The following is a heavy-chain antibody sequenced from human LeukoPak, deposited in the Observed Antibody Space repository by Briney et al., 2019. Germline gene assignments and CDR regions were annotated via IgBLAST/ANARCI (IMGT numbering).Heavy chain of an antibody. J-gene: IGHJ4*02. CDR3: ARDLAAAAYFDY. V-gene: IGHV3-23*01. D-gene: IGHD6-13*01. Sequence: PGGSLRLSCAASGFTFSSYAMSWVRQAPGKGLEWVSSIGGGGVDTYYADSVKGRFTISRDNAKNSLYLQMNSLRAEDTAVYYCARDLAAAAYFDYWGQGTLVTVSS. CDR1: GFTFSSYA. CDR2: IGGGGVDT.